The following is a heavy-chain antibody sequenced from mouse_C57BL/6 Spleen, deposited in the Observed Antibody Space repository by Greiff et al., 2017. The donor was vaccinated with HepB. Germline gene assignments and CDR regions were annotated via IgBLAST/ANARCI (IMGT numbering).Heavy chain of an antibody. J-gene: IGHJ4*01. V-gene: IGHV1-72*01. D-gene: IGHD1-1*01. CDR2: IDPNSGGT. CDR1: GYTFTSYW. Sequence: QVQLQQPGAELVKPGASVKLSCKASGYTFTSYWMHWVKQRPGRGLEWIGRIDPNSGGTKYKEKFKSKVTMTVDKPSSTVYMQLSSLTSEDSAVYYCARSVYYGSSPYAMDYWGQGTSVTVSS. CDR3: ARSVYYGSSPYAMDY.